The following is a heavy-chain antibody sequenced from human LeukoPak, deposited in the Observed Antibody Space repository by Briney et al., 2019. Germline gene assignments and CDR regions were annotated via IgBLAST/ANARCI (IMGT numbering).Heavy chain of an antibody. CDR3: AKDPSTFLTTGWYFDL. J-gene: IGHJ2*01. Sequence: GGSLRLSCAASGFIFRNFGMTWVRQVPGKGLEWVSTISDSGVTTRYADSVKGRFTISRDNSKSTLYLQMSSLRAVDTAIYYCAKDPSTFLTTGWYFDLWGRGTLVTVSS. CDR2: ISDSGVTT. V-gene: IGHV3-23*01. CDR1: GFIFRNFG. D-gene: IGHD4-17*01.